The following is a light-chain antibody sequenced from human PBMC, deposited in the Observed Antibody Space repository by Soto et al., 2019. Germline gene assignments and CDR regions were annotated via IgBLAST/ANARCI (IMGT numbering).Light chain of an antibody. V-gene: IGKV3-20*01. Sequence: EIVLTQSPGTLSLSPGERATLSSRASQSVSSNYLAWYQQKPGQAPRLLIYGASNRATGIPDRFSGSGSGTDFTLTISRLEPEDFAVYYCQQYGSSGTFGQGTKVDTK. CDR2: GAS. CDR3: QQYGSSGT. CDR1: QSVSSNY. J-gene: IGKJ1*01.